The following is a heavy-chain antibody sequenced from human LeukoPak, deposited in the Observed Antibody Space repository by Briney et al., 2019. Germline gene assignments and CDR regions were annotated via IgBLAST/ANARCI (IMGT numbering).Heavy chain of an antibody. CDR1: GGSISSSSYY. CDR3: ARDPASYGMDV. J-gene: IGHJ6*02. V-gene: IGHV4-39*07. Sequence: SETLSLTCTVSGGSISSSSYYWGWIRQPPGKGLEWIGSIYYSGSTYYNPSLKSRVTISVDTSKNQFSLKLSSVTAADTAVYYCARDPASYGMDVWGQGTTVTVSS. CDR2: IYYSGST.